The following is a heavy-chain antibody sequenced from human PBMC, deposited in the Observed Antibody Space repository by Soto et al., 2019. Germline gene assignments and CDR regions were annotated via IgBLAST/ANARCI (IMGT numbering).Heavy chain of an antibody. CDR2: ISVSGGNT. CDR1: GFTFSSYA. Sequence: GGSLRLSCAASGFTFSSYAINWVRQAPGKGLEWVSVISVSGGNTYYADSVKGRFTISRDNSKNTLYLQMNSLRAEDTAVYYCAKEDYYVMDVWGQGTTVTVSS. J-gene: IGHJ6*02. CDR3: AKEDYYVMDV. V-gene: IGHV3-23*01.